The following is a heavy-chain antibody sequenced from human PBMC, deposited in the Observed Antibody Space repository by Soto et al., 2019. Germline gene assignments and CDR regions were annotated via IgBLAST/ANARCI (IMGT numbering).Heavy chain of an antibody. CDR2: TYYRSNWRH. D-gene: IGHD6-19*01. J-gene: IGHJ4*02. CDR3: PRGVAGSGFDL. Sequence: QVHLQQSGPGLVKPSQTLSLTCAISGDSVSSNTAAWNWIRSSPSRGLEWLGRTYYRSNWRHDYAVSVKSRITVNPDTSKNHFSLQLNCVTPDDTAVYYCPRGVAGSGFDLWGQGTLVTVSS. CDR1: GDSVSSNTAA. V-gene: IGHV6-1*01.